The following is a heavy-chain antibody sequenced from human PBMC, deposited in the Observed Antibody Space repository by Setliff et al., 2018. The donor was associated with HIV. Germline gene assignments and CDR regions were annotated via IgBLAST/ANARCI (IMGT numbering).Heavy chain of an antibody. CDR2: FIPILDIT. D-gene: IGHD5-12*01. CDR3: ARSAHDSETGY. CDR1: GDTSSTYA. V-gene: IGHV1-69*10. Sequence: SVKVSCKASGDTSSTYAINWVRQAPGQGLEWMGQFIPILDITNYAQKFQGRVTITADKSTNTMYMEMSSLRSEDTAFYYCARSAHDSETGYWGQGTLVTVSS. J-gene: IGHJ4*02.